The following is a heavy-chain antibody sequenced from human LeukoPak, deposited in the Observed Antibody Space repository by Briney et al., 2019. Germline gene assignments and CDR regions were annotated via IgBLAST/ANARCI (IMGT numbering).Heavy chain of an antibody. Sequence: SETLSLTCTVSGDSSSYYYWGWIRQPPGKGLEWIGHIYDTGRTNYNPSLKSRVTILFDTSKNQLSLKLTSVTPADTALYFCARKAPSGSFYDSWGQGTLVTVSS. D-gene: IGHD3-16*01. CDR1: GDSSSYYY. V-gene: IGHV4-59*01. CDR2: IYDTGRT. CDR3: ARKAPSGSFYDS. J-gene: IGHJ4*02.